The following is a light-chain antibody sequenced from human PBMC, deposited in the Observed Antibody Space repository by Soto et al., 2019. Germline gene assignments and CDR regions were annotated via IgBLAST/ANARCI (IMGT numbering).Light chain of an antibody. Sequence: EIVLTQSPGTLSLSPGERATLSCRASQSVSSSSLAWYQQKPGQAPRLLIYGASTRATGIPDRFSGSGSGTEFTLIISSLEPQDVAVFFCQQYGSSLPITFGQGTRLEIK. V-gene: IGKV3-20*01. CDR1: QSVSSSS. CDR3: QQYGSSLPIT. CDR2: GAS. J-gene: IGKJ5*01.